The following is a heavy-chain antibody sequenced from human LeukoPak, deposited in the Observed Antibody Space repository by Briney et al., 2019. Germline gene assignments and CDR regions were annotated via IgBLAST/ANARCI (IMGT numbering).Heavy chain of an antibody. CDR2: IYSGGST. J-gene: IGHJ3*02. Sequence: PGGSLRLSCAASGFTVSSNYMSWVRQAPGKGLEWVSVIYSGGSTYYADSVKGRFTISRDNAKNLLYLQMNSLRAEDTAVYYCARLGSSSSYAFDIWGQGTMVTVSS. CDR1: GFTVSSNY. V-gene: IGHV3-66*01. CDR3: ARLGSSSSYAFDI. D-gene: IGHD6-13*01.